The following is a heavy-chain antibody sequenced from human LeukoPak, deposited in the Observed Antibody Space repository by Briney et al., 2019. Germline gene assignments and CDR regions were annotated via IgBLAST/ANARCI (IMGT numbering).Heavy chain of an antibody. CDR2: IRTKAYGGTK. CDR3: TIEDCNNGVCYTLFDY. D-gene: IGHD2-8*01. Sequence: PGRSRRLASTAAGFTFGDYAMSWVRQAPGGGRGWVGFIRTKAYGGTKESATSVKGRFTISRDDSKTLAYLQMTSLKTEDTAVYYCTIEDCNNGVCYTLFDYWAQGTLVTVSS. J-gene: IGHJ4*02. CDR1: GFTFGDYA. V-gene: IGHV3-49*04.